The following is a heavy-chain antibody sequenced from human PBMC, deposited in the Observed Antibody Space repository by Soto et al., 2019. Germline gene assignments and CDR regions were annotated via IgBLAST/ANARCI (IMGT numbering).Heavy chain of an antibody. CDR3: ARVIYTGYEYDSDY. CDR2: ISHDGNDR. D-gene: IGHD5-12*01. CDR1: GFSFSAYG. J-gene: IGHJ4*02. V-gene: IGHV3-30*03. Sequence: GGSLRLSCEASGFSFSAYGMHWVRQAPGKGLEWVAAISHDGNDRYYADSVKGRFTISRDNSKNTLYLQMNSLRAEDTAVYYCARVIYTGYEYDSDYWGQGTLVTVS.